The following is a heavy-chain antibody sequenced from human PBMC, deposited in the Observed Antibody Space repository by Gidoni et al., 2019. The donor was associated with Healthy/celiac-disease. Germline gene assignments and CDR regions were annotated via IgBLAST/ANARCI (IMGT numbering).Heavy chain of an antibody. Sequence: EVQLVESGGGLVKPGGSLRLSCAASGFTFSNAWMNWVRQAPGKGLDGVGRIKSKTDGGTTDYAAPVKGRFTISRDDSKNTLFLQMNSLKTEDTAVYYCTTDLTYYDSSGYLSYYFDYWGQGTLVTVSS. CDR1: GFTFSNAW. V-gene: IGHV3-15*07. CDR3: TTDLTYYDSSGYLSYYFDY. J-gene: IGHJ4*02. D-gene: IGHD3-22*01. CDR2: IKSKTDGGTT.